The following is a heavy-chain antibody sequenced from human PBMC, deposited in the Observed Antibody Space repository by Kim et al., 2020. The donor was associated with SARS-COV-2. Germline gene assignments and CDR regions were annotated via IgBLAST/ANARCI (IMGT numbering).Heavy chain of an antibody. Sequence: GGSLRLSCVASGFTFGSYWMSWVRQAPGKGLEWVATINQGASEIHYVDSVRGRFTISRDNAENSLYLQMDSLRAEDTAVYYCVRDDKVFRGDCWGQGTPVTVSS. J-gene: IGHJ4*02. CDR1: GFTFGSYW. V-gene: IGHV3-7*03. CDR2: INQGASEI. CDR3: VRDDKVFRGDC. D-gene: IGHD3-10*01.